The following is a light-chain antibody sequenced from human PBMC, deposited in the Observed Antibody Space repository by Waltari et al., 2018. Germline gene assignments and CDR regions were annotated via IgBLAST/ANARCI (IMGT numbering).Light chain of an antibody. CDR3: QQYSSFST. Sequence: DIKMTQSPSTLSASVGDRVTISCRASQRVGTWLAWYQQKPGKAPKLLIYMASTLESGVPSRFSGSGSGTEFTLTISSLQPDDFATYSCQQYSSFSTFGQGTKL. CDR2: MAS. CDR1: QRVGTW. J-gene: IGKJ2*01. V-gene: IGKV1-5*03.